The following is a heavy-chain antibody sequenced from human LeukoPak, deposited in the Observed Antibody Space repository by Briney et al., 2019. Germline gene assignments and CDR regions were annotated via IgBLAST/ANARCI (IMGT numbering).Heavy chain of an antibody. D-gene: IGHD5-12*01. Sequence: ASVKVSCKASGYTFTGYYLHWVRQAPGQGLEWMGWINANHGGTNYAQQFQGRVTMTRDTSTSTASMELRSLRSDDTAVYYCARDQGIYNHRIIDSWGQGTLVTVSS. J-gene: IGHJ4*02. V-gene: IGHV1-2*02. CDR2: INANHGGT. CDR1: GYTFTGYY. CDR3: ARDQGIYNHRIIDS.